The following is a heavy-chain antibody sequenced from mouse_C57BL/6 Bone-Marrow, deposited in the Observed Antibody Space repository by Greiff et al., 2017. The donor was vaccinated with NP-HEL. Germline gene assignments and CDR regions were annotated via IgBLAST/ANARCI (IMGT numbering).Heavy chain of an antibody. CDR2: FHPYNDDT. Sequence: QVPVQQSWAALLPPFSSFNISFKASGYTFTTYPIEWVKQNHGKSLEWIGNFHPYNDDTEYNEKFKNKATLTVEKSSSTVYLELSRLTSDDSSVYYCARGGNYWYYFDYWGQGTTLTVSS. J-gene: IGHJ2*01. CDR3: ARGGNYWYYFDY. D-gene: IGHD2-1*01. V-gene: IGHV1-47*01. CDR1: GYTFTTYP.